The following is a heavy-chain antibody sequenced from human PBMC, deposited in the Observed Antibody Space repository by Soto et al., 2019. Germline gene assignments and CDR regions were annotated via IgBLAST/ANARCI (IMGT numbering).Heavy chain of an antibody. CDR2: IHHSGNT. CDR1: GDSIISDY. J-gene: IGHJ5*02. V-gene: IGHV4-59*01. D-gene: IGHD3-22*01. CDR3: VRGFYDSRGYSSPFDL. Sequence: QVQLQESGPGLVKPSETLSLSCTVSGDSIISDYWSWIRQSPGKGLEWIAYIHHSGNTYYNPSLKSRVTMSLDTSRNAFSLDLRSVTAADTAVYYCVRGFYDSRGYSSPFDLWGQGTQVTVSS.